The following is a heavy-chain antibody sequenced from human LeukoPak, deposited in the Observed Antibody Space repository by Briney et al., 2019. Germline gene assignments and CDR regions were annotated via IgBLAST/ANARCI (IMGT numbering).Heavy chain of an antibody. D-gene: IGHD3-16*01. CDR3: ARETPMITFGGVFDY. CDR1: GGTFSSYA. CDR2: IIPIFGTA. V-gene: IGHV1-69*05. Sequence: SVKVSCKASGGTFSSYAISWVRQAPGQGLEWMGGIIPIFGTANYAQKFQVRVTITTDESTSTAYMELSSLRSEDTAVYYCARETPMITFGGVFDYWGQGTLVTVSS. J-gene: IGHJ4*02.